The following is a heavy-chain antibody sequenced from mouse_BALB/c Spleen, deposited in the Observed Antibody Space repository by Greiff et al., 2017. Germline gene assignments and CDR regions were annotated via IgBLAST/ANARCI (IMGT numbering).Heavy chain of an antibody. D-gene: IGHD1-2*01. CDR2: INPSTGYT. CDR1: GYTFTSYW. V-gene: IGHV1-7*01. Sequence: QVQLQQSGADLAKPGASVKMSCKASGYTFTSYWMHWVKQRPGQGLEWIGYINPSTGYTEYNQKFKDKATLTADKSSSTAYMQLSSLTSEDSAVYYCARSLRYFDYWGQGTTLTVSS. CDR3: ARSLRYFDY. J-gene: IGHJ2*01.